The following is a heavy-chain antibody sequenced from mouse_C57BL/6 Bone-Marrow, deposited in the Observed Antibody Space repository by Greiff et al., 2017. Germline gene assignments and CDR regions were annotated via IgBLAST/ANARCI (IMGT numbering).Heavy chain of an antibody. D-gene: IGHD1-1*01. V-gene: IGHV1-81*01. J-gene: IGHJ3*01. CDR1: GYTFTSYG. CDR2: IYPRSGNT. CDR3: ARHYGFAY. Sequence: VQLQESGAELARPGASVTLSCKASGYTFTSYGISWVKQRTGQGLEWIGEIYPRSGNTYYNEKFKGKATLTADKSSSTAYMELRSLTSEDSAVYFCARHYGFAYWGQGTLVTVSA.